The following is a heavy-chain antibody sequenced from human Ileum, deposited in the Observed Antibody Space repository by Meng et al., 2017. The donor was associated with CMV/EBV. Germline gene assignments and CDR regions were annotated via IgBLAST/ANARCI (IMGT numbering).Heavy chain of an antibody. V-gene: IGHV1-69*05. CDR3: SRGLFSTVFGGNGY. CDR1: GATFSSNA. D-gene: IGHD3-16*01. J-gene: IGHJ4*02. Sequence: SVKVSCKASGATFSSNAISWVRQAPGQGLEWMGAIIPIFGTTNYAQKFQGRVTITTDESTSTAYMDLSSLRSEDTAIYYCSRGLFSTVFGGNGYWGQGTLVTVSS. CDR2: IIPIFGTT.